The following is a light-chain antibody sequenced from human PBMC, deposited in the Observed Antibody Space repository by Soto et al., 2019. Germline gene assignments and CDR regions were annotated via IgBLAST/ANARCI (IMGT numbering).Light chain of an antibody. Sequence: QSVLTQPASVSGSPGQSITLSCTGTSNDVGGFDHVSWYQQHPGKAPKLIIYDVTTRPSGVSHRFSGSKSGDTASLTISGLQTEDEADYHCCSYASSGTLLFGGGTKLTVL. J-gene: IGLJ3*02. V-gene: IGLV2-14*03. CDR3: CSYASSGTLL. CDR1: SNDVGGFDH. CDR2: DVT.